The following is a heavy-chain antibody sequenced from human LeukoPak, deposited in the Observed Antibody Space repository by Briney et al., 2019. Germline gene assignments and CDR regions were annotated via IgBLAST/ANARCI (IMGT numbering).Heavy chain of an antibody. J-gene: IGHJ3*01. Sequence: GESLKISCKGSGYRFNAFWIAWVRQMPGKGLEWMGLNYPDDSDTRYRPSFQGQVTISADQSVRTAYLQWSSLKASDTAMYYCARPNITSYYDSRGYDAFDVWGQGTMVTVSS. D-gene: IGHD3-22*01. CDR1: GYRFNAFW. CDR3: ARPNITSYYDSRGYDAFDV. V-gene: IGHV5-51*01. CDR2: NYPDDSDT.